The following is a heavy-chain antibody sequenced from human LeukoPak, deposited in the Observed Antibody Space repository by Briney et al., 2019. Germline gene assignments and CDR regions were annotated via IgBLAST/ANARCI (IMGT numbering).Heavy chain of an antibody. V-gene: IGHV3-48*03. CDR2: ISSSGRTI. D-gene: IGHD5-18*01. CDR3: ARRGYTSGLDY. CDR1: RFTFSSFE. Sequence: GGPLRLSCAASRFTFSSFEMNWVRQAPGKGLEWVSYISSSGRTIYYADSVKGRFTISRDNAKNSLYLQVNSLRAEDTAVYYCARRGYTSGLDYWGQGTLVTVSS. J-gene: IGHJ4*02.